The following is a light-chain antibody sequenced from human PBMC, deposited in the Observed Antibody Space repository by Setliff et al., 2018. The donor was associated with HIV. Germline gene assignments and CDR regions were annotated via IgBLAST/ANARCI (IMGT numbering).Light chain of an antibody. V-gene: IGLV2-14*01. CDR2: DVN. J-gene: IGLJ3*02. Sequence: QSVLTQPASVSGSPGQSITISCTGTSSYIGGYNFVSWYQQHPGKAPKLMIYDVNDRPSGVSNRFSGSKSGNTASLTISGLQAEDEADYYCSSYTTTRTRAFGGGTKVTVL. CDR1: SSYIGGYNF. CDR3: SSYTTTRTRA.